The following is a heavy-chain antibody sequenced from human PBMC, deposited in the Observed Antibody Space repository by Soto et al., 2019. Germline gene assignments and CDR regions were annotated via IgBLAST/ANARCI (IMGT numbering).Heavy chain of an antibody. CDR2: ISGSGGST. CDR3: AKGGRSYY. V-gene: IGHV3-23*01. D-gene: IGHD1-26*01. J-gene: IGHJ4*01. Sequence: ETLSLTCTVSGGSVSSGSYYWSWVRQAPGKGLEWVSAISGSGGSTYYADSVKGRFTISRDNSKKTQYLQMNSLRAKDTAENYCAKGGRSYYWGQGTLVTVSP. CDR1: GGSVSSGSYY.